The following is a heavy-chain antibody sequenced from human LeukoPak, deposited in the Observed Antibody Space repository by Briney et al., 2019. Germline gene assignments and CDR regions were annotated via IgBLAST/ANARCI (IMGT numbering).Heavy chain of an antibody. D-gene: IGHD6-19*01. Sequence: GGSLRLSCVASGFTLSSHWMHWVRQAPGKGLEWVANIKQDESEIYYVDSVKGRFTISRDNAENSLYLQMNSLRAEDTAVYYCARHIGAWSAYWGQGTLVTISS. CDR3: ARHIGAWSAY. J-gene: IGHJ4*02. CDR2: IKQDESEI. V-gene: IGHV3-7*01. CDR1: GFTLSSHW.